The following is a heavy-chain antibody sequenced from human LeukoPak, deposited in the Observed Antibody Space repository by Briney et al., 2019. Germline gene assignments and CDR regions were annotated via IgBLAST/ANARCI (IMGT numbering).Heavy chain of an antibody. V-gene: IGHV3-13*01. Sequence: GGSLRLSCAASGFTFSSYDMHWVRQATGKGLEWVSAIGTAGDTYYPGSVKGRFTISRENAKNSLYLQMNSLRAGDTAVYYCARAPQRDYVWMGWRMDVWGQGTTVTVSS. CDR1: GFTFSSYD. J-gene: IGHJ6*02. D-gene: IGHD3-16*01. CDR3: ARAPQRDYVWMGWRMDV. CDR2: IGTAGDT.